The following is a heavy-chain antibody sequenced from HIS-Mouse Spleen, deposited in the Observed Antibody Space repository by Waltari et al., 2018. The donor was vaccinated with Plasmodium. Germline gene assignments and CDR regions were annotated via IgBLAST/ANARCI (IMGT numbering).Heavy chain of an antibody. CDR1: GFPFSSYW. CDR3: ASSWYWYFDL. Sequence: EVQLVESGGGLVQPGGSVRLSCAASGFPFSSYWMSWVGQAPGKGRECVANIKQDGSEKYYVDSVKGRFTISRDNAKNSLYLQMNSLRAEDTAVYYCASSWYWYFDLWGRGTLVTVSS. V-gene: IGHV3-7*01. D-gene: IGHD6-13*01. CDR2: IKQDGSEK. J-gene: IGHJ2*01.